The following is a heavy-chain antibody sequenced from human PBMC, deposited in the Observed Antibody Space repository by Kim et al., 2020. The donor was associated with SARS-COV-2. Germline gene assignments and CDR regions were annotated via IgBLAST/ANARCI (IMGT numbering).Heavy chain of an antibody. D-gene: IGHD3-10*01. J-gene: IGHJ5*02. CDR3: ARERETYGSGSYFESRFGT. Sequence: SVKVSCKASGGTFSSYAISWVRQAPGQGLEWMGGIIPIFGTANYAQKFQGRVTITADESTSTAYMERSSLRTEDTAVYYCARERETYGSGSYFESRFGTWSQGTLVTVSS. V-gene: IGHV1-69*13. CDR2: IIPIFGTA. CDR1: GGTFSSYA.